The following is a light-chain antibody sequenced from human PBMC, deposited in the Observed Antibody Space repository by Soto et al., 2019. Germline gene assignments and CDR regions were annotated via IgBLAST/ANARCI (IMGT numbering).Light chain of an antibody. Sequence: EILITQSPATLSVSPGERATLSCRSSQSVYSNLAWYQQKPGQAPRLLIYDTSYRAAGIPARLSGSGSATYFTLTISSPDPEDFAVYYCQQRSNWITFGQGARLEIK. J-gene: IGKJ5*01. V-gene: IGKV3-11*01. CDR2: DTS. CDR3: QQRSNWIT. CDR1: QSVYSN.